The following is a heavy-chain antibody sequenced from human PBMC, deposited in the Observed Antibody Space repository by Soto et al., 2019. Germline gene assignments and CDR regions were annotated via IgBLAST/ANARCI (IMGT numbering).Heavy chain of an antibody. J-gene: IGHJ5*02. V-gene: IGHV3-30-3*01. CDR2: ISYDGSNK. Sequence: PGGSLRLSCAASGFTFSSYAMHWVRQAPGKGLEWVAVISYDGSNKYYADSVKGRFTISRDNSKNTLYLQMNSLRAEDTAVYYCARDLFPGYSSSWYPFDPWGQGTLVTVSS. CDR3: ARDLFPGYSSSWYPFDP. CDR1: GFTFSSYA. D-gene: IGHD6-13*01.